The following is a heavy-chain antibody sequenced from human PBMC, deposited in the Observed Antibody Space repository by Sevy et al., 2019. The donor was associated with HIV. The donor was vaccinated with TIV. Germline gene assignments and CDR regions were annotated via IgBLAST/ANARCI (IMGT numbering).Heavy chain of an antibody. J-gene: IGHJ4*02. Sequence: SETLSLTCAVYGESVSSSYWTWIRQPPGGGLDRVGEVDHSGGTRYNPSLKSRATVSLDTSKRQFSLKLNSVTAADTAVYFCARGRSPKRLPLLYSGYDHMTAHFFDYWGQGALVTVSS. V-gene: IGHV4-34*01. D-gene: IGHD5-12*01. CDR2: VDHSGGT. CDR1: GESVSSSY. CDR3: ARGRSPKRLPLLYSGYDHMTAHFFDY.